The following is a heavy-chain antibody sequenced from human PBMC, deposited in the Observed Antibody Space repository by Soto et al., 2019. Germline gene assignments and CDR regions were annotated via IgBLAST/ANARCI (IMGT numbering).Heavy chain of an antibody. J-gene: IGHJ4*02. CDR3: STASLPTGSPRKYLPPLGY. CDR1: GRSFSDYS. D-gene: IGHD6-13*01. Sequence: SETLSLTCAVYGRSFSDYSWSWIRQPPGQGLEWIGGINHSGSTNLHPSLKSRVTISVDTSKNQFSLKLSRVTAADTAVYYCSTASLPTGSPRKYLPPLGYWHQG. V-gene: IGHV4-34*01. CDR2: INHSGST.